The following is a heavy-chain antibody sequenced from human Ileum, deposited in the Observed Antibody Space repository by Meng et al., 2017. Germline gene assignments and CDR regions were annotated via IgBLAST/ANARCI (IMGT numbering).Heavy chain of an antibody. J-gene: IGHJ4*02. CDR2: MNPNSGNT. CDR3: ARGDSSNRGFDY. V-gene: IGHV1-8*01. CDR1: GDNLTSYD. D-gene: IGHD6-19*01. Sequence: VQSGRVVKKPGARGQVYCKASGDNLTSYDISWVRQATGQGLGWMGWMNPNSGNTGYAQKFQGRVTMTRNTSISTAYMELSSLRSEDTAVYYCARGDSSNRGFDYWGQGTLVTVSS.